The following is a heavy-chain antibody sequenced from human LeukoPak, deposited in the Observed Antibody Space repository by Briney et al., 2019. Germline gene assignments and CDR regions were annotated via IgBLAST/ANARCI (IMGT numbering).Heavy chain of an antibody. CDR2: ISGSGGST. CDR3: AKDPWYYYDSSGYYRDYYYGMDV. V-gene: IGHV3-23*01. J-gene: IGHJ6*02. Sequence: GGSLRLSCAASGFTFSSYAMSWVRQAPGKGLEGVSAISGSGGSTYYADSVKGRFTISRDNSKNTLYLQMNSLRAEDTAVYYCAKDPWYYYDSSGYYRDYYYGMDVWGQGTTVTVSS. CDR1: GFTFSSYA. D-gene: IGHD3-22*01.